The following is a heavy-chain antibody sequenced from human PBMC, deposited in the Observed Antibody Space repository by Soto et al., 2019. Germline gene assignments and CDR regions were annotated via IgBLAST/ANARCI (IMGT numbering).Heavy chain of an antibody. Sequence: QVQLQESGPGLVKPSQTLSLTCTVSGASITSGGYYWSWIRQHPGKGLEWIGYIYYSVTTYYNPSIKSRVIISVDTSKTQFSLNMSSVTAADTAVYYCARAENERAGIYRPPDYWGQGTLVTVSS. CDR1: GASITSGGYY. CDR2: IYYSVTT. V-gene: IGHV4-31*03. CDR3: ARAENERAGIYRPPDY. D-gene: IGHD5-12*01. J-gene: IGHJ4*02.